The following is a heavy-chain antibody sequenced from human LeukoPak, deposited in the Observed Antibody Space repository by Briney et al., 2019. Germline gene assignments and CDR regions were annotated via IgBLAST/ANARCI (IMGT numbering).Heavy chain of an antibody. V-gene: IGHV4-4*02. CDR2: VNPQGST. J-gene: IGHJ4*02. CDR1: GGSISNTNW. CDR3: AREGGPYRPLDY. Sequence: SETLSLTCGVSGGSISNTNWWTWVRQPPGKGLEWIGEVNPQGSTNYNPSLKSRVAISVDKAENHISLILASVTAPDTAVYYCAREGGPYRPLDYSGQGTLVTVAS.